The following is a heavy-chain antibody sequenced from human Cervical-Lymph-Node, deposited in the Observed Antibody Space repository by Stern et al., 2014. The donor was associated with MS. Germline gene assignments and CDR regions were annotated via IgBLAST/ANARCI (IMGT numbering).Heavy chain of an antibody. D-gene: IGHD6-19*01. J-gene: IGHJ4*02. CDR2: ISSSGSTI. CDR3: ARVGVDRGWYY. Sequence: EDQLVESGGDLVQPGGPLRLSCAASGFTFSSYSINWVRQAPGKGLEWVSYISSSGSTIHYADFVKGRFTISRDNAKNVLYLQLSSLTAEDTAVYYCARVGVDRGWYYWGQGTLVTVSS. V-gene: IGHV3-48*01. CDR1: GFTFSSYS.